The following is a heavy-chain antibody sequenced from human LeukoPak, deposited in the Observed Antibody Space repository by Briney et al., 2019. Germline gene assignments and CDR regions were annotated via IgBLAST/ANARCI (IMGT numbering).Heavy chain of an antibody. J-gene: IGHJ3*02. D-gene: IGHD3-10*01. CDR2: VRSKTDGGTS. CDR3: TSDPGLGGLNSDAFDM. V-gene: IGHV3-15*01. CDR1: GFTFSSAW. Sequence: GGSLRLSCAASGFTFSSAWMSWVRQAPGKGLEWVGRVRSKTDGGTSDYAAAVEGRFTIWRDDSTNTLFLQMNSLKTEATAKYYCTSDPGLGGLNSDAFDMWGQGTLVTVSS.